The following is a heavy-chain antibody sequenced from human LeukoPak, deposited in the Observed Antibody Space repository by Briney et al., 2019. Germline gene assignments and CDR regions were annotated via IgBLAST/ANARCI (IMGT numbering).Heavy chain of an antibody. Sequence: PGGSLRLSCAASGFTFSSYSMNWVCQAPGKGLEWVSSISSSSSYIYYADSVKGRFTISRDNAKNSLYLQMNSLRAEDTAVYYCARKIPGDFWSGDYYMDVWGKGTTVTVSS. CDR1: GFTFSSYS. J-gene: IGHJ6*03. CDR3: ARKIPGDFWSGDYYMDV. CDR2: ISSSSSYI. D-gene: IGHD3-3*01. V-gene: IGHV3-21*01.